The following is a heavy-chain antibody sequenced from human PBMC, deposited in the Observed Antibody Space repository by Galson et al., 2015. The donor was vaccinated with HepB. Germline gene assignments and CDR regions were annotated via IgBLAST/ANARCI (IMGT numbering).Heavy chain of an antibody. CDR3: AKDAAGGSGGHPNNHESYSGG. CDR1: GFTFKNYD. D-gene: IGHD6-25*01. V-gene: IGHV3-33*06. CDR2: ISSAGGHV. J-gene: IGHJ2*01. Sequence: SLRLSCAASGFTFKNYDIHWVRHVPGKGLQWVSSISSAGGHVRCGDSVRGRFTISRDNDKNMVYLQMTRLRTDDTAVYFCAKDAAGGSGGHPNNHESYSGGCGRGTPVSVSP.